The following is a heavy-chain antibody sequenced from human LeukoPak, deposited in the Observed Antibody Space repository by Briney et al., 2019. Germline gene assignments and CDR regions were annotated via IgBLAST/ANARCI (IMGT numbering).Heavy chain of an antibody. J-gene: IGHJ6*02. V-gene: IGHV1-2*04. CDR2: INPYSGDT. CDR3: ARSYYDSSGFYRVYYYGMDV. D-gene: IGHD3-22*01. CDR1: GYSFNAYY. Sequence: ASVKVSCKASGYSFNAYYIHWVRQAPGQGLEWMGWINPYSGDTDYAQRFQGWVTMTRDTSINTAYMEVSRLKSDDTAVYYCARSYYDSSGFYRVYYYGMDVWGQGTTVTVSS.